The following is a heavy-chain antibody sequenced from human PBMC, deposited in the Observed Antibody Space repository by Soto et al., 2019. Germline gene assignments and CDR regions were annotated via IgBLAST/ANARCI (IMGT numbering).Heavy chain of an antibody. D-gene: IGHD2-15*01. Sequence: PGGSLRLSCAASGFTFSSYSMNWVRQAPGKGLEWVSSISSSSSYIYYADSVKGRFTISRDNAKNSLYLQMNSLRAEDTAVYYCARGPSKNWNYGYCSGGSCYSYAFDIWGQGTMVTVSS. CDR1: GFTFSSYS. CDR3: ARGPSKNWNYGYCSGGSCYSYAFDI. CDR2: ISSSSSYI. J-gene: IGHJ3*02. V-gene: IGHV3-21*01.